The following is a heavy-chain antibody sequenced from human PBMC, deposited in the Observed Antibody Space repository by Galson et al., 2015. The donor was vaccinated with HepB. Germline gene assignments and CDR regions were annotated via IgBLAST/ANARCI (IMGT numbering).Heavy chain of an antibody. Sequence: QVQLQESGPGLVKPSQTLSLTCTVSGGSISSGDYYWSWIRQPPGKGLEWIGYIYYSGSTYYNPSLKSRVTISVDTSKNQFSLKLSSVTAADTAVYYCARDLRYSGSYPYFDYWGQGTLVTVSS. CDR3: ARDLRYSGSYPYFDY. D-gene: IGHD1-26*01. CDR1: GGSISSGDYY. J-gene: IGHJ4*02. CDR2: IYYSGST. V-gene: IGHV4-30-4*01.